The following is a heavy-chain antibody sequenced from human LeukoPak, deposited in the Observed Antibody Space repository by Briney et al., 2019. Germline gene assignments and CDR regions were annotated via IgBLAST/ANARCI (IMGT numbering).Heavy chain of an antibody. Sequence: GGSLRLSCAASGFTFSDYAMHWVRQAPGKGLEYVSAISFNGGSTYYANSVKGRFTISRDNSKNTLHLQMGSLRVEDMAVYYCARVAHSSGYYRYWGQGTLVTVSS. CDR2: ISFNGGST. CDR1: GFTFSDYA. D-gene: IGHD3-22*01. CDR3: ARVAHSSGYYRY. J-gene: IGHJ4*02. V-gene: IGHV3-64*01.